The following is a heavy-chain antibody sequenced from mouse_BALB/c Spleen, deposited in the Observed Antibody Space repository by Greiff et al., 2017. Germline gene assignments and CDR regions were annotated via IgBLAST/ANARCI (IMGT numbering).Heavy chain of an antibody. CDR3: ARYDYADYYAMDY. Sequence: EVQLVESGGGLVQPGGSLKLSCAASGFTFSSFGMHWVRQAPEKGLEWVAYISSGSSTIYYADTVKGRFTISRDNPKNTLFLQMTSLRSEDTAMYYCARYDYADYYAMDYWGQGTSVTVSS. CDR2: ISSGSSTI. CDR1: GFTFSSFG. J-gene: IGHJ4*01. V-gene: IGHV5-17*02. D-gene: IGHD2-4*01.